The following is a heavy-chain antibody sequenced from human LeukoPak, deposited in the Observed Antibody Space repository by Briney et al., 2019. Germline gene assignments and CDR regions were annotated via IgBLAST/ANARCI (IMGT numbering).Heavy chain of an antibody. J-gene: IGHJ4*02. V-gene: IGHV4-38-2*02. CDR2: IYHSGST. CDR3: ARDNIVVVAATKAYYFDY. CDR1: GYSISSGYY. Sequence: SETLSLTCTVSGYSISSGYYWGWIRQPPGKGLEWIGSIYHSGSTYYNPSLKSRVTISVDTSKNQFSLKLSSVTAADTAVYYCARDNIVVVAATKAYYFDYWGQGTLVTVSS. D-gene: IGHD2-15*01.